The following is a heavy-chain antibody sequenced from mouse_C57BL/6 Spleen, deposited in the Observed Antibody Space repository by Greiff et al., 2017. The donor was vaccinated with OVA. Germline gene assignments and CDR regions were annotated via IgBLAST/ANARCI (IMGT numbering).Heavy chain of an antibody. Sequence: EVKVVESGEGLVKPGGSLKLSCAASGFTFSSYAMSWVRQTPEKRLEWVAYISSGGDYIYYADTVKGRFTISRDNARNTLYLQMSSLKSEDTAMYYCTTVVAYYFDYWGQGTTLTVSS. V-gene: IGHV5-9-1*02. CDR3: TTVVAYYFDY. CDR2: ISSGGDYI. CDR1: GFTFSSYA. J-gene: IGHJ2*01. D-gene: IGHD1-1*01.